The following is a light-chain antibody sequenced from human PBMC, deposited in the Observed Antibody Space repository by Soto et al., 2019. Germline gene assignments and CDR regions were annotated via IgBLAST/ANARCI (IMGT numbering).Light chain of an antibody. V-gene: IGLV2-23*01. CDR3: CSFALISTLI. CDR1: SSDVGNYNL. CDR2: EGG. J-gene: IGLJ2*01. Sequence: QPVLTQPASVSGSPGQSITITCTGTSSDVGNYNLVSWYQQYPGKAPKLMIYEGGKRPSGVSNRFSGSKSGITASLTISGLQAEDEADYYCCSFALISTLIFGGGTKLTVL.